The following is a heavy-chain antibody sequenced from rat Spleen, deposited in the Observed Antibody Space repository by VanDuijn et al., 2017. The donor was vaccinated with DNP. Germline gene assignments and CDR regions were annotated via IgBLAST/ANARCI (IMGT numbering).Heavy chain of an antibody. D-gene: IGHD1-2*01. CDR2: VGYQGSGI. CDR3: TKIAAGAMDA. Sequence: EVRLVESGGDLVQPGRSLKLSCAASGFTFSDSYMAWVRQAPKKGLEWVASVGYQGSGISYGNSVKGRFTVSRDDAKNTLYLQMNSLRSEDTATYFCTKIAAGAMDAWGQGTSVTVSS. J-gene: IGHJ4*01. V-gene: IGHV5-22*01. CDR1: GFTFSDSY.